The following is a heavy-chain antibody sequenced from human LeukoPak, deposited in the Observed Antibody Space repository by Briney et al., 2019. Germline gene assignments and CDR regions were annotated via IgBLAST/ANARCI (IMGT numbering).Heavy chain of an antibody. Sequence: PVKVSCKASAYTFTAYYIHWVRQAPGQGLEWMGGIIPIFGTANYAQKFQGGVTITADKSTSTAYMELSSLRSEDTAVYYCAREWDYYDSSGYFAYWGQGTLVTVSS. J-gene: IGHJ4*02. D-gene: IGHD3-22*01. V-gene: IGHV1-69*06. CDR3: AREWDYYDSSGYFAY. CDR1: AYTFTAYY. CDR2: IIPIFGTA.